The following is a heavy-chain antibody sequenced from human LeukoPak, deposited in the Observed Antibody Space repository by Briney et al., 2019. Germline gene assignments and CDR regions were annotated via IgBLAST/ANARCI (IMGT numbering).Heavy chain of an antibody. Sequence: SETLSLTCTVSGGSISSSSYYWGWIRQPPGKGLEWIGSIYYSGSTYYNPSLKSRVAISVDTSKNQFSLKLSSVTAADTAVYYCARVNCSSTSCYTLNAFDIWGQGTMVTVSS. CDR2: IYYSGST. D-gene: IGHD2-2*02. J-gene: IGHJ3*02. CDR3: ARVNCSSTSCYTLNAFDI. V-gene: IGHV4-39*01. CDR1: GGSISSSSYY.